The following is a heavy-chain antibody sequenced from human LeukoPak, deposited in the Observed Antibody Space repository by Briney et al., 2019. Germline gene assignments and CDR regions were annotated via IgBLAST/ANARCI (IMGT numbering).Heavy chain of an antibody. V-gene: IGHV3-23*01. J-gene: IGHJ4*02. Sequence: GGSLGLSCAASGFTFSSYAMSWVRQAPGKGLEWVSAINDSGGSTYYADSVKGRFTISRDNAKNSLYLQMNSLRAEDTAVYYCARYTTYYDFWSGYPFDYWGQGTLVTVSS. CDR2: INDSGGST. CDR3: ARYTTYYDFWSGYPFDY. CDR1: GFTFSSYA. D-gene: IGHD3-3*01.